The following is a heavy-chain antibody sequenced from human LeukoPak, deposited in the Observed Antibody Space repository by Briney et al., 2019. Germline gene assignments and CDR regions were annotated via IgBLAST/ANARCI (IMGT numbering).Heavy chain of an antibody. CDR1: GFTFSVYA. CDR3: AKTHAMGPHTNFDY. CDR2: ISYDGSNK. Sequence: GTSLRLSCATSGFTFSVYAMHWVRQAPGKGLEWVAAISYDGSNKYYADSVKGRFTISRDNAKNTLYLQMNSLRAEDTAVYYCAKTHAMGPHTNFDYWGQGTLVTVSS. J-gene: IGHJ4*02. V-gene: IGHV3-30-3*02.